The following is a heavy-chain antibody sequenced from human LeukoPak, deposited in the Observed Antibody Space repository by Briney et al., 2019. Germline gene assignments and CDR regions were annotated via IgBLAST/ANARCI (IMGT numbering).Heavy chain of an antibody. CDR1: GGPISSSSYY. V-gene: IGHV4-39*01. CDR2: IYYSGIT. J-gene: IGHJ5*02. Sequence: SETLSLTCTVSGGPISSSSYYWGWIRQPPGKGLESIGTIYYSGITYYNPSLRSRVTISVDTSKNQFSLKLRSVTAADTAVYYCASAYCDTGICYTGSFDPWGQGTLVTVSS. D-gene: IGHD2-21*01. CDR3: ASAYCDTGICYTGSFDP.